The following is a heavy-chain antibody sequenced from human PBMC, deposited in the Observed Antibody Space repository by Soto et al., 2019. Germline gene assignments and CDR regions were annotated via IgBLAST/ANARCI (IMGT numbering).Heavy chain of an antibody. V-gene: IGHV3-23*01. CDR2: ISGGGVSA. Sequence: PVGSLRLSCAASGFTFSSYVMNWGRQAPGKGREWLSAISGGGVSAYYSDSVKGRFTISRDNSKNTLYLQMSSLRAEDTAIFYCAKDSGLYYDTSGYYGFFDYWGQGTPVTVSS. J-gene: IGHJ4*02. CDR1: GFTFSSYV. D-gene: IGHD3-22*01. CDR3: AKDSGLYYDTSGYYGFFDY.